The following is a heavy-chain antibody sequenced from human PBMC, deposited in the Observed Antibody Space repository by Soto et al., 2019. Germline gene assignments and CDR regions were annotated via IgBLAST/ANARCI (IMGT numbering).Heavy chain of an antibody. CDR3: ARKQAGFFYGIDY. D-gene: IGHD3-3*01. V-gene: IGHV4-31*03. CDR2: IDGSGYT. J-gene: IGHJ4*02. CDR1: GGSISTGGYY. Sequence: SETLSLTCTVSGGSISTGGYYWSWIRHYPGKGLEWLGYIDGSGYTCYNPSLQSRLTLSMDTSKNQFSLKLSSATAADTAVYFCARKQAGFFYGIDYWGQGTLVTVSS.